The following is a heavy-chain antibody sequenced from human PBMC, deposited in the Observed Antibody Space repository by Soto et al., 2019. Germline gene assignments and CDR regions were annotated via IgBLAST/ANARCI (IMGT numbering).Heavy chain of an antibody. CDR1: GFTFSSYA. Sequence: QVQLVESGGGVVQPGRSLRLSCAASGFTFSSYAMHWVRQAPGKGLEGVAVISYDGSNKYYADSVKGRFTISRDNSKNTLYLQMNSLRAEDTAVYYCARDNEWMYASYNWFDPWGQGTLVTVSS. CDR2: ISYDGSNK. V-gene: IGHV3-30-3*01. CDR3: ARDNEWMYASYNWFDP. D-gene: IGHD2-8*01. J-gene: IGHJ5*02.